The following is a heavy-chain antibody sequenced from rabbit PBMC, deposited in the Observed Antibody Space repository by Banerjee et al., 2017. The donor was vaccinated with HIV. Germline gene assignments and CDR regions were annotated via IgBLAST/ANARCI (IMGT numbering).Heavy chain of an antibody. J-gene: IGHJ3*01. CDR3: ARNVAAADL. D-gene: IGHD4-2*01. V-gene: IGHV1S45*01. CDR2: IYTSSGNT. CDR1: GFSFSSAYD. Sequence: QEQLKETGGGLVQPGGSLTLTCTASGFSFSSAYDMCWVRQAPGKGLEPIGCIYTSSGNTVYATWAKGRFTISKTSSTTVTLQMTSLTAADTATYFCARNVAAADLWGQGTLVTVS.